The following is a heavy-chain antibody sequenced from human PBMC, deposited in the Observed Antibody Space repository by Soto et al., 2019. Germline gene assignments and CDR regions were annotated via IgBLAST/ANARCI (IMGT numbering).Heavy chain of an antibody. V-gene: IGHV1-46*01. CDR3: ASLNRWDYYGMDV. CDR1: GYTFTSYY. Sequence: ASVKVSCKASGYTFTSYYMHWVRQAPGQGLEWMGIINPSGGSTSYAQKFQGRVTMTRDTSTSTVYMELSSLRSEDTAVYYCASLNRWDYYGMDVWGQGTTVTVSS. J-gene: IGHJ6*02. CDR2: INPSGGST.